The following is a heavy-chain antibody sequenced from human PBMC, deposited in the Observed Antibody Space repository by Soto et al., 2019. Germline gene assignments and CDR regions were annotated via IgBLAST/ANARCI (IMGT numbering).Heavy chain of an antibody. CDR3: ARSVNAAHHLYGMDL. D-gene: IGHD2-8*01. Sequence: QVQLQESGPGLVKPSGTLSLTCAVSGGSISRSNWWSWVRQPPGKGLEWIGGIYHSGSTNYNPALHGPVSPTEIKAKYPVTLKLSSVTPAVTGVEYCARSVNAAHHLYGMDLWGQGATVTLSS. CDR2: IYHSGST. CDR1: GGSISRSNW. J-gene: IGHJ6*02. V-gene: IGHV4-4*02.